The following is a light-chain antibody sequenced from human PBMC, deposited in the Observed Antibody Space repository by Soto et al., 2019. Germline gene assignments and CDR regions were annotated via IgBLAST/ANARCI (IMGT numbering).Light chain of an antibody. J-gene: IGLJ3*02. CDR2: EVS. V-gene: IGLV2-14*01. CDR1: SSGIGGFNY. CDR3: SSYTTTSTLGV. Sequence: QSAMTQPASVSGSPGQSITISCTGTSSGIGGFNYVSWYQQHPGTAPKLIIYEVSNRPSGISNRFSGSKSGNTASLTISGLQAQDEADYYCSSYTTTSTLGVFGGGTKLTVL.